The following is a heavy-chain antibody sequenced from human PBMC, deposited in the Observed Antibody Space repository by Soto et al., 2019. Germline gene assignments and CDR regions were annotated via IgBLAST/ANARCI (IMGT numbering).Heavy chain of an antibody. CDR1: GGSISSYY. V-gene: IGHV4-59*01. CDR2: IYYSGST. J-gene: IGHJ4*02. D-gene: IGHD6-13*01. Sequence: SETLSLTCTVSGGSISSYYWSWIRQPPGKGLEWIGYIYYSGSTYYTPSLKSRLTISIYTSKNQFSLKLNSVTAADTAVYYCARVEYSSRAFDYWGQGTLVTVSS. CDR3: ARVEYSSRAFDY.